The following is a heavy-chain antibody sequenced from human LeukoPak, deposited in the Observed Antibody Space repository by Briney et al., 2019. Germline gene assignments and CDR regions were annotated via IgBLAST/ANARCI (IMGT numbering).Heavy chain of an antibody. CDR3: AKRDGYSYGYLDY. D-gene: IGHD5-18*01. Sequence: GGSLRLSCAASGLAFSDYWMSWVRQAPGKGLEWVANIKPDGGHQNYVDSVKGRFTISRDNSKNTLYLQMNSLRAEDTAVYYCAKRDGYSYGYLDYWGQGTLVTVSS. J-gene: IGHJ4*02. CDR1: GLAFSDYW. V-gene: IGHV3-7*03. CDR2: IKPDGGHQ.